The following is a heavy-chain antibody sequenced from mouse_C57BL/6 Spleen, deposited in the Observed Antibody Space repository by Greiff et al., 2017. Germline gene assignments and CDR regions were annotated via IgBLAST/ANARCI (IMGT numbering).Heavy chain of an antibody. CDR2: INPNNGGT. D-gene: IGHD2-4*01. V-gene: IGHV1-26*01. CDR3: AKGGIYYDYDGGYFDY. J-gene: IGHJ2*01. Sequence: EVQLQQSGPELVKPGASVKISCKASGYTFTDYYMNWVKQSHGKSLEWIGDINPNNGGTSYNQKFKGKATLTVDKSSSTAYMELRSLTSEDSAVYYCAKGGIYYDYDGGYFDYWGQGTTRTVSS. CDR1: GYTFTDYY.